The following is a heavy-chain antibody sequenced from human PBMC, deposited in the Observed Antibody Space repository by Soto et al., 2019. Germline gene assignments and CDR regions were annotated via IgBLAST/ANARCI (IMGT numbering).Heavy chain of an antibody. CDR2: IYYSGST. D-gene: IGHD4-17*01. CDR3: ARGLPVGYGDYVPTLFASPNWFDP. CDR1: GGSISSGDYY. Sequence: QVQLQESGPGLVKPSQTLSLTCTVSGGSISSGDYYWSWIRQPPGKGLEWIGYIYYSGSTYYNPSLKSRVTISVDTSKNQFSLKLSSVTAADTAVYYCARGLPVGYGDYVPTLFASPNWFDPWGQGTLVTVSS. J-gene: IGHJ5*02. V-gene: IGHV4-30-4*01.